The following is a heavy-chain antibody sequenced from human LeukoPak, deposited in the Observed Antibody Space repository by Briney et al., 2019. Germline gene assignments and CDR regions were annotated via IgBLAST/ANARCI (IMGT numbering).Heavy chain of an antibody. D-gene: IGHD3-22*01. CDR1: GFTFSSYG. V-gene: IGHV3-30*02. Sequence: GGSLRLSCAASGFTFSSYGMHWVRQAPGKGLEWVAFIRYDGSNKYYADSVKGRFTISRDNAKNSLYLQMNSLRAEDTAVYYCARDTYYYDSSAPFDYWGQGTLVTVSS. J-gene: IGHJ4*02. CDR2: IRYDGSNK. CDR3: ARDTYYYDSSAPFDY.